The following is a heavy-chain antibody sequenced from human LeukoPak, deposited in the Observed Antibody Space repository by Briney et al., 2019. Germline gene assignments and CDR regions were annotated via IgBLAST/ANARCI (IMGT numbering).Heavy chain of an antibody. D-gene: IGHD4-17*01. V-gene: IGHV4-59*06. J-gene: IGHJ3*02. CDR2: IYYSGST. Sequence: SETLSLTCTVSGGSISSYYWSWIRQPPGKGLEWIGYIYYSGSTYYNPSLKSRVTISVDTSKNQFSLKLSSVTAADTAVYYCASYGDHAFDIWGQGTMVTVSS. CDR3: ASYGDHAFDI. CDR1: GGSISSYY.